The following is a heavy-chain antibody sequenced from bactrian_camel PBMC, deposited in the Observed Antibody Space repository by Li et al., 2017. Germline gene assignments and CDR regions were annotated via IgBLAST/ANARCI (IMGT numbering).Heavy chain of an antibody. CDR3: AKDQDTVVAGEMDY. V-gene: IGHV3-1*01. CDR2: LDVGGNI. CDR1: GIAVDNFC. J-gene: IGHJ4*01. Sequence: VQLVESGGGAVQTGGSLRLSCAASGIAVDNFCMGWFRQAPGKGREGVAALDVGGNINYAQLAKGRATISKDKAKNTLYLQLNSLKTEDTAMYYCAKDQDTVVAGEMDYWGQGTQVTVS. D-gene: IGHD6*01.